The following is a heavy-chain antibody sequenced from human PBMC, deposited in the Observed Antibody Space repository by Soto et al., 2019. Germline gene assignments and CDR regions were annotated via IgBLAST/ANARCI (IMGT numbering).Heavy chain of an antibody. CDR3: ARGEEISGSYLY. CDR1: GFTFSSYS. D-gene: IGHD1-26*01. Sequence: EVQLVESGGGLVQPGGSLRLSCAASGFTFSSYSMNWVRQAPGKGLEWVSYISSSSSTIYYADSVKGRFTISRDNAKNSPYLQMNRLRDDDTAVYYCARGEEISGSYLYWGQGTLVTVSS. V-gene: IGHV3-48*02. CDR2: ISSSSSTI. J-gene: IGHJ4*02.